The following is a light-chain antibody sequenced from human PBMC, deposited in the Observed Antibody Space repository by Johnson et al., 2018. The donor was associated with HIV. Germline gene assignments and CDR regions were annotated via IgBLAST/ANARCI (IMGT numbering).Light chain of an antibody. CDR3: GTWDSSLSP. CDR2: DNN. CDR1: SSNIGNSY. Sequence: QSVLTQPPSVSAAPGQKVTISCSGSSSNIGNSYVSWYQQLPGTAPKLLIYDNNKRPSEIPDRFSGSKSGTSATLGITGLQTGDEADYYCGTWDSSLSPFGTGTKVTVL. V-gene: IGLV1-51*01. J-gene: IGLJ1*01.